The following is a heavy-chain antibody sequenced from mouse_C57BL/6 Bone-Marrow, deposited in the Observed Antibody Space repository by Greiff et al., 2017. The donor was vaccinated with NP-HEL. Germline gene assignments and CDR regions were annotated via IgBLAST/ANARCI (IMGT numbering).Heavy chain of an antibody. Sequence: VKVVESGPGLVQPSQSLSITCTVSGFSLTSYGVHWVRQSPGKGLEWLGVIWSGGSTDYNAAFISRLSISKDNSKSQVFFKMNSLQADDTAIYYCARKPTGTGTWFAYWGQGTLVTVSA. CDR3: ARKPTGTGTWFAY. V-gene: IGHV2-2*01. CDR1: GFSLTSYG. D-gene: IGHD4-1*01. CDR2: IWSGGST. J-gene: IGHJ3*01.